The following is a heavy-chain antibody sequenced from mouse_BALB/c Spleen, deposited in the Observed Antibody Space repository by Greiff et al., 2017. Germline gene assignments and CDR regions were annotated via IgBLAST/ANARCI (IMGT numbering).Heavy chain of an antibody. V-gene: IGHV3-2*02. J-gene: IGHJ3*01. CDR3: ARRGNYGNYAWFAY. D-gene: IGHD2-1*01. Sequence: EVQLQQSGPGLVKPSQSLSLTCTVTGYSITSDYAWNWIRQFPGNKLEWMGYISYSGSTSYNPSLKSRISITRDTSKNQFFLQLNSVTTEDTATYCCARRGNYGNYAWFAYWGQGTLVTVSA. CDR1: GYSITSDYA. CDR2: ISYSGST.